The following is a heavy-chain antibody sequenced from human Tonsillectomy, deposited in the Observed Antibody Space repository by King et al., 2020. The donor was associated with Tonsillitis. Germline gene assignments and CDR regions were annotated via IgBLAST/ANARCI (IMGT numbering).Heavy chain of an antibody. CDR1: GFTFSNYW. D-gene: IGHD3-22*01. CDR2: IKQDGSVT. V-gene: IGHV3-7*03. J-gene: IGHJ3*02. Sequence: VQLVESGGGLVQPGGSLRLSCVGSGFTFSNYWMTWVRQAPGKGLEWVANIKQDGSVTYYVDSVRGRFTISRDNAKKAVYLQMDSLRADDTAVYFCARDMNTYDVSVHYDAFDMWGQGTMVTVSS. CDR3: ARDMNTYDVSVHYDAFDM.